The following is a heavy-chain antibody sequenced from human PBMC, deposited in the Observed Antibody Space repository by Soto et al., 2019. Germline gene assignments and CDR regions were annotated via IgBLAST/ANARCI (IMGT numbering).Heavy chain of an antibody. V-gene: IGHV4-59*01. CDR1: GGSISSYY. J-gene: IGHJ6*04. CDR2: IYYSGST. CDR3: ARESMEWGGITMVRGSWLGMDV. D-gene: IGHD3-10*01. Sequence: SETLSLTCTVSGGSISSYYWSWIRQPPGKGLEWIGYIYYSGSTNYNPSLKSRVTISVDTSKNQFSLKLSSVTAADTAVYYCARESMEWGGITMVRGSWLGMDVWGKGTTVTVSS.